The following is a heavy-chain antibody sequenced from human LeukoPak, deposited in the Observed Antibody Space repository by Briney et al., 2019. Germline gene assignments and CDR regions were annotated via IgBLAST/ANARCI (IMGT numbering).Heavy chain of an antibody. D-gene: IGHD2-21*02. CDR3: ARNALAYCGGDCYPHVDY. J-gene: IGHJ4*02. CDR2: INHSGST. Sequence: SETLSLTCAVYGGSFSGYYWSWIRQPPGKGLEWIGEINHSGSTNYNPSLKSRVTISVDTSKNQFSLKLSSVTAADTAVYYCARNALAYCGGDCYPHVDYWGQGTLVTVSS. CDR1: GGSFSGYY. V-gene: IGHV4-34*01.